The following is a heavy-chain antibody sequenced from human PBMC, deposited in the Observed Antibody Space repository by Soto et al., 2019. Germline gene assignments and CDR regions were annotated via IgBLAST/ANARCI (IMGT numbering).Heavy chain of an antibody. CDR3: ARGRTGPAQGSSSWYPRRGYFDY. Sequence: SETLSLTCAVYGGSFSGYYWSWIRQPPGKGLEWIGEINHSGSTNYNPSLKSRVTISVDTSKNQFSLKLSSVTAADTAVYYCARGRTGPAQGSSSWYPRRGYFDYWGQGTLVNVSS. CDR1: GGSFSGYY. V-gene: IGHV4-34*01. D-gene: IGHD6-13*01. CDR2: INHSGST. J-gene: IGHJ4*02.